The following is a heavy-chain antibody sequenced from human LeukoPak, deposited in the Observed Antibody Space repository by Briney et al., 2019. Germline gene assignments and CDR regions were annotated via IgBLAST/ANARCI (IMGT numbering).Heavy chain of an antibody. D-gene: IGHD6-13*01. J-gene: IGHJ4*02. CDR3: ARDDLAAAAGFDY. CDR1: GFTFSSYG. V-gene: IGHV3-21*01. CDR2: ISSSSSYI. Sequence: GGSLRLSCAASGFTFSSYGMNWVRQAPGKGLEWVSSISSSSSYIYYADSVKGRFTISRDNAKNSLYLQMNSLRAEDTAVYYCARDDLAAAAGFDYWGQGTLVTVSS.